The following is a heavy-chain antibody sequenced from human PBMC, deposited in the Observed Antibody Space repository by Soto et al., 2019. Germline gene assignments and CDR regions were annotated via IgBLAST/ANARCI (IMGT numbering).Heavy chain of an antibody. CDR2: INPESGNP. CDR1: GYTFTDYY. V-gene: IGHV1-2*02. CDR3: ASEDCRNTNCLKGFDY. J-gene: IGHJ4*02. Sequence: GPSVKVACKASGYTFTDYYMHWVRQAPGQGFEWVGGINPESGNPKYVPKFQGRVTVTRDTSTSTAYMELNRLTSDDTAVYYCASEDCRNTNCLKGFDYWGQGTLVTVSS. D-gene: IGHD2-15*01.